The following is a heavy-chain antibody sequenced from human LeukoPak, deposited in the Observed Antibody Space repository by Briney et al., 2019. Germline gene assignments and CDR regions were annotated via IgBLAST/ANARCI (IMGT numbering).Heavy chain of an antibody. CDR1: RFTFSDHW. J-gene: IGHJ3*02. CDR2: IERDGTTT. D-gene: IGHD1-26*01. Sequence: PGGSLRLSCTVSRFTFSDHWMHWVRQAPGKGLVWVSRIERDGTTTTYGDSLKGRFTIRRDNAKNTLYLQMNRLRADDTAVYYCVRCRKRVGATDEAFDNWGQGTMVTVAS. CDR3: VRCRKRVGATDEAFDN. V-gene: IGHV3-74*01.